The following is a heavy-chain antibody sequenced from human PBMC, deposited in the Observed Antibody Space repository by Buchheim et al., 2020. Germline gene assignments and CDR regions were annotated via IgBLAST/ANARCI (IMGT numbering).Heavy chain of an antibody. D-gene: IGHD5-24*01. Sequence: QVLLQESGPGLVKPSQTLSLTCSVSGDSIRSGGYYWSWIRQHPGKGLEWIGYMYYSGTTYYNQSLRSRVTISLDTAKNQLSLKLNSVTAADTAVYYCARRDGFNQVFDFWGRGTL. J-gene: IGHJ4*02. V-gene: IGHV4-31*03. CDR2: MYYSGTT. CDR1: GDSIRSGGYY. CDR3: ARRDGFNQVFDF.